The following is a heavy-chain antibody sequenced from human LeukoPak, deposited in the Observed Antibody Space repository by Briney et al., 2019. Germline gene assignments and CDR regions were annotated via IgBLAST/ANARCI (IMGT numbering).Heavy chain of an antibody. V-gene: IGHV3-7*01. Sequence: GGSLRLSCAASGFIFSDYAMSWVRQAPGKGLEWVANIKQDGSEKYYVDSVKGRFTISRDNAKNSLYLQMNSLRAEDTAVYYCARVPHYYDSSGYYYFDYWGQGALVTVSS. CDR3: ARVPHYYDSSGYYYFDY. J-gene: IGHJ4*02. D-gene: IGHD3-22*01. CDR2: IKQDGSEK. CDR1: GFIFSDYA.